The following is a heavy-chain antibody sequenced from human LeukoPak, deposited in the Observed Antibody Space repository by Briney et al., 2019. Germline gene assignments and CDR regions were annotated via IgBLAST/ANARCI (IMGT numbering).Heavy chain of an antibody. D-gene: IGHD2-2*01. CDR1: GYSISSGYY. CDR3: ARASSGSHDCSSTSCKNWFDP. CDR2: NYHSRST. Sequence: SETLSLTCTVSGYSISSGYYWGWIRQPPGKGLEWIGSNYHSRSTYYNPSLKSRVTISVDTSKNQFSLKLSSVTAADTAVYYCARASSGSHDCSSTSCKNWFDPWGQGTLVTVSS. J-gene: IGHJ5*02. V-gene: IGHV4-38-2*02.